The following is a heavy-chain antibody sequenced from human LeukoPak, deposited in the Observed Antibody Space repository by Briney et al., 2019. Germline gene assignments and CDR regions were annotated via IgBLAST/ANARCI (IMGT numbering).Heavy chain of an antibody. CDR2: ISGSGGST. CDR3: AKDRAGTTDY. V-gene: IGHV3-23*01. J-gene: IGHJ4*02. CDR1: GFTFSSYA. Sequence: GGSLRHSCAASGFTFSSYAMSWVRQAPGKGLEWVSAISGSGGSTYYTDSVKGRFTISRDNSKNTLYLQMNSLRAEDTAVYYCAKDRAGTTDYWGQGTLVTVSS. D-gene: IGHD1-7*01.